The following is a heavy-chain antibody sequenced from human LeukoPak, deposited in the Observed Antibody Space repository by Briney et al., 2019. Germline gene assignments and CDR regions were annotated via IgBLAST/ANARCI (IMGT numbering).Heavy chain of an antibody. Sequence: PSETLSLTCAVYGGSFSGYYWSWLRQPPGKGLEWIGEINHSGSTNYNPSLKSRVTISVDTSKNQFSLKLSSVTAADTAVYYCARGPRSIVVVPAANRYYYYYMDVWGKGTTVTVSS. D-gene: IGHD2-2*01. CDR2: INHSGST. V-gene: IGHV4-34*01. J-gene: IGHJ6*03. CDR1: GGSFSGYY. CDR3: ARGPRSIVVVPAANRYYYYYMDV.